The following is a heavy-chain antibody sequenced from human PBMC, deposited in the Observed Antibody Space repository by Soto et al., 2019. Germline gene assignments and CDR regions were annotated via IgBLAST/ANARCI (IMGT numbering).Heavy chain of an antibody. J-gene: IGHJ6*02. D-gene: IGHD6-19*01. CDR3: ARGSGPYYYGMDV. V-gene: IGHV4-31*03. Sequence: TLSLTSTVSGGSISSGGYYWGWIRQHPGKGLEWIGYIYYSGSTYYNPSLKSRVTISVDTSKNQFSLKLSSVTAADTAVYYCARGSGPYYYGMDVWGQGTTVTVSS. CDR2: IYYSGST. CDR1: GGSISSGGYY.